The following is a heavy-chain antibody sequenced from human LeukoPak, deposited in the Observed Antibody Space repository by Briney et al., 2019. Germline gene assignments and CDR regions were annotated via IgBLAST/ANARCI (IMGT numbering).Heavy chain of an antibody. D-gene: IGHD3-10*01. Sequence: PSETLSLTCTVSGGSISSGPYYWGWIRQPPGKGLEWIGNIYYGENTYYNPSLKSRVTISVDTSKNQFSLKLSSVTAADTAVYYCARLPSSYYGSGTTGDYWGQGTLVTVSS. V-gene: IGHV4-39*07. CDR3: ARLPSSYYGSGTTGDY. CDR2: IYYGENT. J-gene: IGHJ4*02. CDR1: GGSISSGPYY.